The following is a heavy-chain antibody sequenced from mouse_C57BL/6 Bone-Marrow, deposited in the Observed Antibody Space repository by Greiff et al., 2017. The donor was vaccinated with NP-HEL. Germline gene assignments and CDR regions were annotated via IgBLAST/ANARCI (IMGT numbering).Heavy chain of an antibody. J-gene: IGHJ1*03. Sequence: VNVVESGPGLVAPSQSLSITCTVSGFSLTSYAISWVRQPPGKGLEWLGVIWTGGGTNSTSALKSRLSISKDNSKSQVFLKMNSLQTDDTARYYCARNRRYYGSSYGGYFDVWGTGTTVTVSS. V-gene: IGHV2-9-1*01. CDR2: IWTGGGT. D-gene: IGHD1-1*01. CDR3: ARNRRYYGSSYGGYFDV. CDR1: GFSLTSYA.